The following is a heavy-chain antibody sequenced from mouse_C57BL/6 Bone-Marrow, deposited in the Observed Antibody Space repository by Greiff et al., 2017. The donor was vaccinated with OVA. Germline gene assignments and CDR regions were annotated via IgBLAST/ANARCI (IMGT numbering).Heavy chain of an antibody. CDR3: AKRDYFDY. V-gene: IGHV1-81*01. J-gene: IGHJ2*01. Sequence: VQLQQSGAELARPGASVKLSCKASGYTFTSYGISWVKQRTGQGLEWIGEIYPRSGNTYYNKKFKGKATLTADKSSSTAYMELRSLTSEDSAVYFYAKRDYFDYWGQGTTLTVSS. CDR2: IYPRSGNT. CDR1: GYTFTSYG.